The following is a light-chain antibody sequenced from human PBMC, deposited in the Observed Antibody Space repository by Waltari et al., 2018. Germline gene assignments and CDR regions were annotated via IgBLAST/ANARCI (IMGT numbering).Light chain of an antibody. J-gene: IGLJ2*01. CDR2: EDA. CDR3: QAWDNSAVSTII. CDR1: KLGDKY. V-gene: IGLV3-1*01. Sequence: SYELAQPPSVSVSPGQTASITCSGDKLGDKYVAWYQQRPGQSPVLVMYEDAKRPSGIPERFSGSNSGNTATLTISGTQAMDEADYYCQAWDNSAVSTIIFGGGTTLTVL.